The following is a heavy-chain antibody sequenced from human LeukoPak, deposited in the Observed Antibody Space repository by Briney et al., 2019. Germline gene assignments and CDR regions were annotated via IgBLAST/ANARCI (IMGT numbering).Heavy chain of an antibody. D-gene: IGHD6-13*01. V-gene: IGHV3-23*01. CDR3: AKQGGYSSSQGGGYYFDY. Sequence: GGSLRLSCAASGFTFSSYAMSWVRQAPGKGLEWVSAISGSGGSTYYADSVKGRFTISRDNSKNTLYLQMNSLRAEDTAVYYCAKQGGYSSSQGGGYYFDYWGQGTLVTVSS. CDR1: GFTFSSYA. J-gene: IGHJ4*02. CDR2: ISGSGGST.